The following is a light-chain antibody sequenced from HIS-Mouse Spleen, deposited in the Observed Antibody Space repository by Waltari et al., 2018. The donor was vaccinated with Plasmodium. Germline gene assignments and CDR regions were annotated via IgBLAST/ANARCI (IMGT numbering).Light chain of an antibody. CDR2: GAS. J-gene: IGKJ2*01. CDR1: QSVSSSY. V-gene: IGKV3-20*01. Sequence: EIVLTQSPGTLSLSPGERATLSCRASQSVSSSYLAWYQQKPGQAPRLLIYGASSRATGIPDRFSGSGSGTDFTLTISRLEPEDFAVYYCQQYNSCPYTFGQGTKLEIK. CDR3: QQYNSCPYT.